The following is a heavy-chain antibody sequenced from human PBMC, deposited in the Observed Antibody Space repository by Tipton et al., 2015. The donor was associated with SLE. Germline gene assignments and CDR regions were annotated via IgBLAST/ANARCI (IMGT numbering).Heavy chain of an antibody. V-gene: IGHV4-39*07. D-gene: IGHD3-10*01. CDR2: VYYTGTT. CDR3: ARESGSRYMFDI. CDR1: GGSTGSTFYS. J-gene: IGHJ3*02. Sequence: TLSLTCTVSGGSTGSTFYSWDWIRQPPGKGLEWIGSVYYTGTTYYNPSLKSRVTIIIDTSKNQFSLRLTSVTAADTALYYCARESGSRYMFDIWGQGKMVSVSS.